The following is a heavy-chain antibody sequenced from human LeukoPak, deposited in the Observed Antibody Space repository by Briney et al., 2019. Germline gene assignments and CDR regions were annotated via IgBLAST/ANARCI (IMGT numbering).Heavy chain of an antibody. CDR2: ISSSGSYI. CDR3: ARDHSRGWYGY. D-gene: IGHD6-19*01. V-gene: IGHV3-21*01. J-gene: IGHJ4*02. CDR1: GFTFISYS. Sequence: PGGSLRLSCAASGFTFISYSMNWVRKAPGRGLEWVSSISSSGSYIYYADSVKGRFTISRDNAKNSLYLQMNSLRAEDTAVYYCARDHSRGWYGYWGQGTLVTVSS.